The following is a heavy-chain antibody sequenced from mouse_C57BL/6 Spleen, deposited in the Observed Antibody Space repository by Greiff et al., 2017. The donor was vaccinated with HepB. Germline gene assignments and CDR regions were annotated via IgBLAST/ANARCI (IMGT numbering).Heavy chain of an antibody. CDR1: GYSFTSYY. CDR2: IYPGSGNT. J-gene: IGHJ3*01. D-gene: IGHD2-12*01. Sequence: QVQLQQSGPELVKPGASVKISCKASGYSFTSYYIHWVKQRPGQGLEWIGWIYPGSGNTKYNEKFKGKATLTADTSSSTAYMQLSSLTSEDSAVYSFAWEGVMYVFFAYWGQGTLVTVSA. V-gene: IGHV1-66*01. CDR3: AWEGVMYVFFAY.